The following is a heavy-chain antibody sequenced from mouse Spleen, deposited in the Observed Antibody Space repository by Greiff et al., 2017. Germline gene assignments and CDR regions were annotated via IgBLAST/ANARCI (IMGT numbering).Heavy chain of an antibody. CDR3: ARDLGPGWYFDV. Sequence: EVQLQESGPGLVKPSQSLSLTCSVTGYSITSGYYWNWIRQFPGNKLEWMGYISYDGSNNYNPSLKNRISITRDTSKNQFFLKLNSVTTEDTATYYCARDLGPGWYFDVWGAGTTVTVSS. CDR1: GYSITSGYY. D-gene: IGHD4-1*01. CDR2: ISYDGSN. V-gene: IGHV3-6*01. J-gene: IGHJ1*01.